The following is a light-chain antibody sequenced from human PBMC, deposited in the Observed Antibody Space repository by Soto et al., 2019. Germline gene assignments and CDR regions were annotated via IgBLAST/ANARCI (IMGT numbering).Light chain of an antibody. J-gene: IGLJ2*01. CDR1: SSDVGGYNY. CDR3: CSYAGSYTVV. Sequence: QSVLTQPRSVSGSPGQSVTISCTGTSSDVGGYNYVSWYQQHPGKAPKLMLYDVSKRPSGVTDRFSGSKSGNTASLTISGLQAEDEADYYCCSYAGSYTVVFGGGTKLTVL. V-gene: IGLV2-11*01. CDR2: DVS.